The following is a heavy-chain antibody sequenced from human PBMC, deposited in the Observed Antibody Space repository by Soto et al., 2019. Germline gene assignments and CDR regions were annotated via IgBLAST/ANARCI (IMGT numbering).Heavy chain of an antibody. J-gene: IGHJ6*02. Sequence: PGGSLRLSCAASGFTYSSYSMNWVRQAPGKGLEWVSSISSSSSYIYYADSVKGRFTISRDNAKNSLYLQMNSLRAEDTAVYCCAREGGSGSYYKSGMDVWGQGTTVTVSS. CDR1: GFTYSSYS. CDR3: AREGGSGSYYKSGMDV. D-gene: IGHD3-10*01. CDR2: ISSSSSYI. V-gene: IGHV3-21*01.